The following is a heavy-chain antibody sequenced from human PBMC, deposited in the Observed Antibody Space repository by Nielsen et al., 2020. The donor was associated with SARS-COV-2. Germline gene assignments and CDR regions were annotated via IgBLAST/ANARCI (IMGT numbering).Heavy chain of an antibody. CDR3: ATAPDYDSWSGYYFDQ. D-gene: IGHD3-3*01. V-gene: IGHV1-8*01. J-gene: IGHJ4*02. CDR1: GYTFTSYD. Sequence: ASVKVSCKASGYTFTSYDINWVRQATGQGLEWMGWMNPNSGNTGFAQKFQGRVTMTRDTSISTYYMELTRLRSEDTAVYYCATAPDYDSWSGYYFDQWGQGTLVTVSS. CDR2: MNPNSGNT.